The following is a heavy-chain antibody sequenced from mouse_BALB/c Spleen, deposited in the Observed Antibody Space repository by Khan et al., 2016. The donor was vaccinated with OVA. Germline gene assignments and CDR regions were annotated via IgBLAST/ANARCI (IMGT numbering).Heavy chain of an antibody. D-gene: IGHD1-2*01. CDR3: AIFAPATRTYYVMYF. V-gene: IGHV2-3*01. J-gene: IGHJ4*01. CDR2: IWGDGDI. Sequence: VQLKESGPGLVAPSQSLSITCTVSGFSLTTYGVNWVRQPPGKGPEWLGVIWGDGDINDLAALKSRLSICKENSKSTVFLDLNSLQTDDSATHYCAIFAPATRTYYVMYFLGQVAPVTVSS. CDR1: GFSLTTYG.